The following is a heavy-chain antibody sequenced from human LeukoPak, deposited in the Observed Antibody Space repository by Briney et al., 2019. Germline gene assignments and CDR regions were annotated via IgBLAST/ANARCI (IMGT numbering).Heavy chain of an antibody. V-gene: IGHV3-48*01. CDR1: GFTFSSYS. CDR3: ARVGRFFTGNPTYYYDSSGYYIDY. D-gene: IGHD3-22*01. J-gene: IGHJ4*02. CDR2: ISSSSSTI. Sequence: GGSLRLSCAASGFTFSSYSMNWVRQAPGKGLEWVSYISSSSSTIYYADSVKGRFTISRDNAKNSLYLQMNSLRAEDTAVYYCARVGRFFTGNPTYYYDSSGYYIDYWGQGTLVTVSS.